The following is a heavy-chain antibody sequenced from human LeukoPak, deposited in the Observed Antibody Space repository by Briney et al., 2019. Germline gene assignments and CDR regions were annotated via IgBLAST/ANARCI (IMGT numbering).Heavy chain of an antibody. D-gene: IGHD3-10*01. V-gene: IGHV3-48*02. CDR1: GFTFSGYS. CDR2: ISGSSVTI. J-gene: IGHJ4*02. Sequence: GGSLRLSCAASGFTFSGYSMNWVRQAPGKGREWVSYISGSSVTIYYADSVKGRFTISRDNAKNSVYLQMDSLRDGETAVYYCGRDYYGSIDYWGEGTLVTVSS. CDR3: GRDYYGSIDY.